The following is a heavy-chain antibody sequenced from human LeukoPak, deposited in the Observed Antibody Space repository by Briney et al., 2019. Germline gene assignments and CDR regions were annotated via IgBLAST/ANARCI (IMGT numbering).Heavy chain of an antibody. CDR1: GFTFRSYA. CDR3: ASGGGAYNYGYLDY. CDR2: ISYDGSNK. Sequence: GGSLRLSCAASGFTFRSYAMHWVRQAPGKGLEWVAVISYDGSNKYYADSVKGRFTIPRDNSKNTLYLQMNSLRAEDTAVFYCASGGGAYNYGYLDYWGRGTLVTVSS. J-gene: IGHJ4*02. V-gene: IGHV3-30-3*01. D-gene: IGHD5-18*01.